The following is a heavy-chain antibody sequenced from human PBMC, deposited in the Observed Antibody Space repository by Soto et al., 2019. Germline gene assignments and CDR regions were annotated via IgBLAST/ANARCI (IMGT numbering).Heavy chain of an antibody. CDR2: ISYDGTIT. D-gene: IGHD3-10*01. CDR3: ARGSFYSSGTVHRPYDY. CDR1: GFTFSIYA. J-gene: IGHJ4*02. V-gene: IGHV3-64*07. Sequence: EVQLVESGGDLVQPGGSLRLSCAASGFTFSIYAMHWVRQAPGKGLEYVSAISYDGTITYYADSVKGRFTISRDDSRNTLYLQMGSLRPEDMAVCYCARGSFYSSGTVHRPYDYWGQGTLVTVSS.